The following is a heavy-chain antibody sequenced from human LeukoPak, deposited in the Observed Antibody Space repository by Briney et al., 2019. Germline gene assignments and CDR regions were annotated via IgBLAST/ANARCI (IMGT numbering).Heavy chain of an antibody. CDR3: AKAAVDFWSGFHY. Sequence: ASVKVSCKASGYTFTGYYMHWVRQAPGQGLEWMGWINPNSGGTNYAQKFQGRVTMTRDTSTSTAYMELSRLRSDDTAVYYCAKAAVDFWSGFHYWGQGTLVTVSS. J-gene: IGHJ4*02. D-gene: IGHD3-3*01. CDR1: GYTFTGYY. V-gene: IGHV1-2*02. CDR2: INPNSGGT.